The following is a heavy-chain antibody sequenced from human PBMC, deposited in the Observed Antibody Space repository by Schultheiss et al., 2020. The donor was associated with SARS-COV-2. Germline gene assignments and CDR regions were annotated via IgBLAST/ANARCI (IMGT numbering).Heavy chain of an antibody. J-gene: IGHJ3*02. CDR1: GGSFSGYY. Sequence: GSLRLSCAVYGGSFSGYYWSWIRQPPGKGLEWIGEINHSGSTNYNPSLKSRVTISVDTSKNQFSLKLSSVTAADTAIYYCVRTIVSGTRGAFDIWGQGTMVIVSS. V-gene: IGHV4-34*01. D-gene: IGHD6-19*01. CDR3: VRTIVSGTRGAFDI. CDR2: INHSGST.